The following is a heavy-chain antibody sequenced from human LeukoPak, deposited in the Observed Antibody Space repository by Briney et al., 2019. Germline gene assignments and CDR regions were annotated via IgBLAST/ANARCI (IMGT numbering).Heavy chain of an antibody. V-gene: IGHV3-23*01. D-gene: IGHD3-22*01. Sequence: GGTLRLSCAASGFTFSSYGMSWVRQAPGKGLERVSAISAGGVSTYYADSVKGRFTISRDNSKNTLYLQMNSLRAEDTAVYYCAKDLATMIGLDYWGQGTLVTVSS. J-gene: IGHJ4*02. CDR3: AKDLATMIGLDY. CDR2: ISAGGVST. CDR1: GFTFSSYG.